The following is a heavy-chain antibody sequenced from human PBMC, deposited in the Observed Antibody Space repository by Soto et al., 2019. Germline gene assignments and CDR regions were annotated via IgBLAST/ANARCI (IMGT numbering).Heavy chain of an antibody. J-gene: IGHJ6*02. CDR1: GGTFSSYA. CDR2: IIPIFGTA. CDR3: ARDSTGASYYYGMDV. Sequence: ASVKVSCKASGGTFSSYAISWVRQAPGQGLEWMGGIIPIFGTANYAQKFQGRVTITADESTSTAYMELSSLRSEGTAVYYCARDSTGASYYYGMDVWGQGTTVTVSS. V-gene: IGHV1-69*13. D-gene: IGHD1-1*01.